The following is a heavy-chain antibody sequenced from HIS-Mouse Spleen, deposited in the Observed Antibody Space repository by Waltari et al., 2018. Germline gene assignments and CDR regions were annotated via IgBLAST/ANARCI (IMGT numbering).Heavy chain of an antibody. CDR2: ISYDGSNK. D-gene: IGHD6-13*01. CDR1: GFTFSSYA. Sequence: QVQLVESGGGVVQPGRSLRLSCAASGFTFSSYAMHWVRQAPGKGLEWVAVISYDGSNKNYADSVKGRFTISRDNSKNTLYLQMNSLRAEDTAVYYCARGPGIAAAGTSYFDYWGQGTLVTVSS. V-gene: IGHV3-30*04. CDR3: ARGPGIAAAGTSYFDY. J-gene: IGHJ4*02.